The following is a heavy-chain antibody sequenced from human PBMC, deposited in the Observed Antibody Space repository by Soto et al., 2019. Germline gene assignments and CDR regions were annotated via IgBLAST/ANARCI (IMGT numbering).Heavy chain of an antibody. D-gene: IGHD2-2*02. CDR2: IYYSGST. CDR1: GGSVSSGSYY. J-gene: IGHJ6*02. CDR3: ARLRRWGYCSSTSCYRSSYYYYGMDV. V-gene: IGHV4-61*01. Sequence: TSETLSLTCTVSGGSVSSGSYYWSWIRQPPGKGLEWIGYIYYSGSTNYNPSLKSRVTISVDTSKNQFPLKLSSVTAADTAVYYCARLRRWGYCSSTSCYRSSYYYYGMDVWGQGTTVTVSS.